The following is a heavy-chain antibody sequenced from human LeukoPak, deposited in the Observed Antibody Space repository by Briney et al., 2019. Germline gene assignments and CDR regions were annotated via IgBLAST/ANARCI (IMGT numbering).Heavy chain of an antibody. J-gene: IGHJ4*02. CDR3: ARVLPGYCYSASCYAFEY. Sequence: ASVKVSCKAYGYTFTSYGISWVRQAPGQRLEWMGWISDYNGNTDYAQKFQGRVTMTTDTSTSTAYMELKSLRSDDTAVYYCARVLPGYCYSASCYAFEYWGQGTLVTVSS. CDR2: ISDYNGNT. D-gene: IGHD2-2*01. CDR1: GYTFTSYG. V-gene: IGHV1-18*01.